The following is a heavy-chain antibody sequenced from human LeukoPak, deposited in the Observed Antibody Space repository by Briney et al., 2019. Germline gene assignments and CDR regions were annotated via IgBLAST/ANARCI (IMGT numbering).Heavy chain of an antibody. CDR3: TTVYGGNGIASDI. CDR1: GFIIVNAW. J-gene: IGHJ3*02. D-gene: IGHD1-26*01. Sequence: PGGSLRLSCAPSGFIIVNAWMNWVRQAPGKGLEWVGRIKSKADGGTTDYAAPVKGRFTISRDGSALYLQMNSLKTEDTAVYYCTTVYGGNGIASDIWGQGTTVTVSS. CDR2: IKSKADGGTT. V-gene: IGHV3-15*01.